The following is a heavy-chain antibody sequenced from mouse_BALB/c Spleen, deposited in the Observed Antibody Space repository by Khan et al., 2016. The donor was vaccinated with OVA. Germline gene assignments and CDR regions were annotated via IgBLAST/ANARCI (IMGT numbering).Heavy chain of an antibody. J-gene: IGHJ3*01. D-gene: IGHD2-4*01. CDR1: GFSLTTYG. CDR2: IWSGGST. V-gene: IGHV2-2*02. Sequence: QVQLKESGPGLVQPSQSLSITCTVSGFSLTTYGVHWVRQSPGKGLEWLGVIWSGGSTDYNAAFISRLSISKDSSKSQVFFKMNSLEVNDTAIYYSARNYEYDEGLAYWGQGTLVTVSA. CDR3: ARNYEYDEGLAY.